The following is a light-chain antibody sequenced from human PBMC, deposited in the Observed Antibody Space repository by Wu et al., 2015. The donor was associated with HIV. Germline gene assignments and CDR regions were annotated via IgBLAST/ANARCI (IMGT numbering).Light chain of an antibody. V-gene: IGKV1-13*02. J-gene: IGKJ1*01. CDR2: DAS. Sequence: AIQLTRSPSSLSASVGDRVTITCRASQGISSALAWYQQKPGKAPKLLIYDASSLESGVPSRFSDSGSGTDFTLTISSLQPEDFATYYCQQFNSYPWTFGQGTKVEIK. CDR1: QGISSA. CDR3: QQFNSYPWT.